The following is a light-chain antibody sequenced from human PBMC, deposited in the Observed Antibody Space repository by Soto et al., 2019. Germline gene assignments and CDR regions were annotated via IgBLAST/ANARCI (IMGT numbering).Light chain of an antibody. J-gene: IGKJ4*01. CDR1: QSISNW. CDR2: KAS. Sequence: DIQMTQSPSTLSASVGDRVTITCRASQSISNWLAWYQQIPGKAPKVLIYKASSLQSGVPSRFSGSGSGTEFTLTISSLQPDDIATYYCQHYNSYPLTFGGGTKVEIK. V-gene: IGKV1-5*03. CDR3: QHYNSYPLT.